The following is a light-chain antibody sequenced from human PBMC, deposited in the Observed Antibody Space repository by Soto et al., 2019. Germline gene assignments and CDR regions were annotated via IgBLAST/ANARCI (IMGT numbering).Light chain of an antibody. CDR3: HHYNNWPPYS. J-gene: IGKJ2*03. Sequence: ETVMTQSPDTLSVSPGESATLSCRASQDVSTNLAWFHQKPGQTPRLVLYGASKRATGIPARFSGSGSGRHFTLTISSLRSEDFGVYYCHHYNNWPPYSFGQGTKGAIK. V-gene: IGKV3-15*01. CDR2: GAS. CDR1: QDVSTN.